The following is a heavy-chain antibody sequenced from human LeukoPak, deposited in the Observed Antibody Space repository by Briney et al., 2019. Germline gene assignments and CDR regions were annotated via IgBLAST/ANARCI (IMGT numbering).Heavy chain of an antibody. CDR3: AKDHPGYLQALYYFDY. V-gene: IGHV3-33*06. Sequence: PGGSLRLSCAASGFTFSSYGMHWVRQAPGKGLEWVAVIWYDGSNKFYADFVKGRFTISRDNSKNTLYLQMNSLGVEDTAVYYRAKDHPGYLQALYYFDYWGQGTLVTVSS. CDR1: GFTFSSYG. J-gene: IGHJ4*02. CDR2: IWYDGSNK. D-gene: IGHD2-15*01.